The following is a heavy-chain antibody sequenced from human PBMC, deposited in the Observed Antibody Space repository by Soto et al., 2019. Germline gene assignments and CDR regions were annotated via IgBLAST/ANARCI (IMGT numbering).Heavy chain of an antibody. J-gene: IGHJ3*02. CDR1: GFTFSSYA. CDR3: AKVPHPYNSSGYCRHDAFDI. CDR2: ISGSGGST. V-gene: IGHV3-23*01. D-gene: IGHD3-22*01. Sequence: GGSLRLSCAASGFTFSSYAMSWVRQAPGKGLEWVSAISGSGGSTYYADSVKGRFTISRDNSKNTLYLKKNSLRAEDTAVYYCAKVPHPYNSSGYCRHDAFDIWGQGTMVTVSS.